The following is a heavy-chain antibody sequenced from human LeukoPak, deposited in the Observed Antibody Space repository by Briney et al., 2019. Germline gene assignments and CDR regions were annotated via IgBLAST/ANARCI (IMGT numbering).Heavy chain of an antibody. V-gene: IGHV3-33*01. CDR1: GFTFSTFG. Sequence: PGGSLRLSCATAGFTFSTFGIHWVRQTPGKGLEWAAAIQSDGSKQYHGDSVKGRFTISRDSSKNTVYLQMNSLRDEDTAVYYCARDVDTSSHSSQLDPWGQGTLVTVSS. J-gene: IGHJ5*02. CDR2: IQSDGSKQ. CDR3: ARDVDTSSHSSQLDP. D-gene: IGHD5-18*01.